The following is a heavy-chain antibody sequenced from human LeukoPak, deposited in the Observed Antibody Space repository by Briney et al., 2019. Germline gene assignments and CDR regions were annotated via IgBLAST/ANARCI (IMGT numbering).Heavy chain of an antibody. CDR3: ARGPGLRCSGGSCYFDY. Sequence: ASVKVSCKASGYTFTSYDFNWVRQAPGQGLEWMGWMNPNSGNTGFAQKLQDRVTMTRNTSISTAYMELSSLRSEDTAVYYCARGPGLRCSGGSCYFDYWGQGTLVTVSS. D-gene: IGHD2-15*01. CDR1: GYTFTSYD. CDR2: MNPNSGNT. V-gene: IGHV1-8*01. J-gene: IGHJ4*02.